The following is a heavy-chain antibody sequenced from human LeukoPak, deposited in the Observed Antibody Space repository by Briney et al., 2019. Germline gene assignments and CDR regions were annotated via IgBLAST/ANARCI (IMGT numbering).Heavy chain of an antibody. CDR1: GFTFSSYS. V-gene: IGHV3-21*01. CDR3: ARALGDWGAFDI. D-gene: IGHD2-21*01. J-gene: IGHJ3*02. Sequence: PGGSLRLSCAASGFTFSSYSMNWVRQAPGKGLEWVSSISSSSSYIYYADSVKGRFTISRDNAKNSLYLQMNSLRAEDTAVYYCARALGDWGAFDIRGQGTMVTVSS. CDR2: ISSSSSYI.